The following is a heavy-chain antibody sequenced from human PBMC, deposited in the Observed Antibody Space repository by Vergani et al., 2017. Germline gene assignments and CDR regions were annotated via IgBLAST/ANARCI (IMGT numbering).Heavy chain of an antibody. D-gene: IGHD6-19*01. CDR2: ISGRGGST. J-gene: IGHJ4*02. Sequence: EVQLLESGGGLVQPGGSLRLSCAASGFTFSSYAMSWVRQAPGKGLEWVSAISGRGGSTDYADSVKGRFTISRDISKNTLYLQMNSLRAEDTAVYYCAKGEQWLPPPFDYWGQGTLVTVSS. CDR1: GFTFSSYA. V-gene: IGHV3-23*01. CDR3: AKGEQWLPPPFDY.